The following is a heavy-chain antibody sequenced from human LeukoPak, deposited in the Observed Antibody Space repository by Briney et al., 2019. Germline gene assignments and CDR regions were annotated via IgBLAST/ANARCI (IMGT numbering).Heavy chain of an antibody. Sequence: GGSLRLSCAASGFTCSSYRMNWVRQAPGKGLEWVSHISSSSSTIYYSDSVKGRFTISRDNAKNSLYLQMNSLRAEDTAVYYCARYYYDSSGYHYAFDYWGQGTLVTVSS. D-gene: IGHD3-22*01. CDR3: ARYYYDSSGYHYAFDY. J-gene: IGHJ4*02. CDR1: GFTCSSYR. CDR2: ISSSSSTI. V-gene: IGHV3-48*01.